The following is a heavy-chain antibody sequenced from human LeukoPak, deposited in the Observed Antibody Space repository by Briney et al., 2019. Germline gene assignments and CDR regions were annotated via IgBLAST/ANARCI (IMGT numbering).Heavy chain of an antibody. CDR1: GGSISSGGYS. D-gene: IGHD4-17*01. V-gene: IGHV4-30-2*01. J-gene: IGHJ4*02. Sequence: SETLSLTCAVSGGSISSGGYSWSWIRQPPGKGLEWIGYIYHSGSTYYDPSLKSRVTISVDRSKNQFSLKLSSVTAADTAVYYCARGDDYGDSFDYWGQGTLVTVSS. CDR3: ARGDDYGDSFDY. CDR2: IYHSGST.